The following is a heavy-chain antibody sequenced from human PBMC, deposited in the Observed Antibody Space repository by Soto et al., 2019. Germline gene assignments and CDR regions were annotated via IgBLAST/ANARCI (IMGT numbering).Heavy chain of an antibody. V-gene: IGHV4-59*01. Sequence: SETLSLTCTVSGGSISSYGWSWIRQPPGKGPEWIGYIYYSGSTNYNPSLKSRVTISVDTSKNQFSLKLTSVTAADTAVYFCARGGETYYDFWSGFSPIDYWGQGAPVTVPQ. CDR3: ARGGETYYDFWSGFSPIDY. CDR1: GGSISSYG. CDR2: IYYSGST. J-gene: IGHJ4*02. D-gene: IGHD3-3*01.